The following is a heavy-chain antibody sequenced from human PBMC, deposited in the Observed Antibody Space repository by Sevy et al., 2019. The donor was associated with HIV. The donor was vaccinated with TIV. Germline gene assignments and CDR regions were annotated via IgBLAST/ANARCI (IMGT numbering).Heavy chain of an antibody. Sequence: GGSLRLSCAASGFTFSGYSMNWVRQAPGKGLEWVSSITSSSTYIHYADSVKGRFTTSRDNAKNSLYLQMNSLRAEDTAVYFCATGSSSTWFIDYWGQGTLVTVSS. V-gene: IGHV3-21*01. J-gene: IGHJ4*02. D-gene: IGHD6-13*01. CDR1: GFTFSGYS. CDR2: ITSSSTYI. CDR3: ATGSSSTWFIDY.